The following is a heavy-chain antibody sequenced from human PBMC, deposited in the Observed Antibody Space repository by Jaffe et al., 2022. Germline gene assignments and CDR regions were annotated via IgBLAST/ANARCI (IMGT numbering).Heavy chain of an antibody. D-gene: IGHD2-2*01. CDR1: GFSLSTSGVG. CDR2: IYWNDDK. J-gene: IGHJ5*02. Sequence: QITLKESGPTLVKPTQTLTLTCTFSGFSLSTSGVGVGWIRQPPGKALEWLALIYWNDDKRYSPSLKSRLTITKDTSKNQVVLTMTNMDPVDTATYYCAHRRTYVCSSTSCYGGLGWFDPWGQGTLVTVSS. CDR3: AHRRTYVCSSTSCYGGLGWFDP. V-gene: IGHV2-5*01.